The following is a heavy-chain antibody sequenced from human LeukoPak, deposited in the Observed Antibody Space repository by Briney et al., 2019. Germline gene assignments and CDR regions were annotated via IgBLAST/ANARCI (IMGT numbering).Heavy chain of an antibody. V-gene: IGHV3-43*02. Sequence: GGSLRLSCAASGFTFDDYAMHWVRQAPGKGLEWVSLISGDGGSTYYADSVKGRFTISRDNSKNSLYLQMNSLRTEDTALYYCAKDGSRIAVAGELGYWGQGTLVTVSS. J-gene: IGHJ4*02. CDR1: GFTFDDYA. CDR2: ISGDGGST. CDR3: AKDGSRIAVAGELGY. D-gene: IGHD6-19*01.